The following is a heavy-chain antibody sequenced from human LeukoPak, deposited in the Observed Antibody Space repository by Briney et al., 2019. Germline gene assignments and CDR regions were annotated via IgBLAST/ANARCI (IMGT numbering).Heavy chain of an antibody. CDR3: AKDLHGGYSSDY. V-gene: IGHV3-30*02. J-gene: IGHJ4*02. CDR2: IGYEGVHK. Sequence: LSXAXXGFTFXNFGMHWVRQAPGKGLEWVSFIGYEGVHKYYADSVKGRFTISKDNSKATLYLQMNSLRPEDTAVYYCAKDLHGGYSSDYWGQGTLVTVFS. D-gene: IGHD4-23*01. CDR1: GFTFXNFG.